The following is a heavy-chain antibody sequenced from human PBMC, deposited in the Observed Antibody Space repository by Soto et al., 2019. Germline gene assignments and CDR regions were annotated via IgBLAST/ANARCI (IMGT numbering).Heavy chain of an antibody. J-gene: IGHJ4*02. CDR3: ARHVSSWHYFDY. CDR1: GSSISCYY. D-gene: IGHD6-13*01. Sequence: SETLSLTCTVSGSSISCYYWSWIRQPPGKGLEWIGYIYYSGSTNYNPSLKSRVTISVDTSKNQFSLKLSSVTAADTAVYYCARHVSSWHYFDYWGQGTLVTVS. CDR2: IYYSGST. V-gene: IGHV4-59*08.